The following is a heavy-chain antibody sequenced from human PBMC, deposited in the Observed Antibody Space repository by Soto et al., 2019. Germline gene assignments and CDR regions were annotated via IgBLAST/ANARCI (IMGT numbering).Heavy chain of an antibody. CDR1: GFTFSIYW. CDR2: IKQDGSEK. J-gene: IGHJ6*02. CDR3: AREGITMVRGAVYYYYGMDV. V-gene: IGHV3-7*01. D-gene: IGHD3-10*01. Sequence: GGSLRLSCAASGFTFSIYWMSWVRQAPGKGLEWVANIKQDGSEKYYVDSVKGRFTISRDNAKNSLYLQMNSLRAEDTAVYYCAREGITMVRGAVYYYYGMDVWGQGTTVTVSS.